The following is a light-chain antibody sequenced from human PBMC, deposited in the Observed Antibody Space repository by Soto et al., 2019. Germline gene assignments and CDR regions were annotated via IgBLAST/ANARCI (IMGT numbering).Light chain of an antibody. J-gene: IGKJ2*01. CDR3: QQRSNWPPYT. CDR2: DAS. Sequence: EIVLTQSPATLSLSPGERATLSCRASQSVSSYLAWYQQKPGQAPRLLIYDASNRATGIPARFSGNGSETAFTLTISSLEPEDFAVYYCQQRSNWPPYTFGEGTKMEIK. V-gene: IGKV3-11*01. CDR1: QSVSSY.